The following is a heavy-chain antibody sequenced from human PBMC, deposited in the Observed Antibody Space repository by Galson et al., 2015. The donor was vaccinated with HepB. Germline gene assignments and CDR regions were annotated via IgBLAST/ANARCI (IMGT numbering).Heavy chain of an antibody. V-gene: IGHV5-51*01. CDR2: IYPGDSDT. J-gene: IGHJ6*02. Sequence: QSGAEVKKPGESLKISCKGSGCSFTSYWIGWVRQMPGKGLEWMGIIYPGDSDTRYSPSFQGQVTISADKSISTAYLQWSSLKASDTAMYYCARHVRESGYSGYRAYYYYYYGMDVWGQGTTVTVSS. CDR3: ARHVRESGYSGYRAYYYYYYGMDV. CDR1: GCSFTSYW. D-gene: IGHD5-12*01.